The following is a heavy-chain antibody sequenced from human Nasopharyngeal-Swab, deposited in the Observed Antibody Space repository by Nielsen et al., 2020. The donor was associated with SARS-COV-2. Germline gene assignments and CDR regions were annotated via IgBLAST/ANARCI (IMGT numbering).Heavy chain of an antibody. CDR2: IYYSGST. V-gene: IGHV4-39*07. D-gene: IGHD4-11*01. J-gene: IGHJ4*02. CDR3: ARAAPLYSNYAPNFDY. Sequence: SETLSLTCTVSGGSISSSSYYWGWIRQPPGKGLEWIGSIYYSGSTNYNPSLKSRVTISVDTSKNQFSLKLSSVTAADTAVYYCARAAPLYSNYAPNFDYWGQGTLVTVSS. CDR1: GGSISSSSYY.